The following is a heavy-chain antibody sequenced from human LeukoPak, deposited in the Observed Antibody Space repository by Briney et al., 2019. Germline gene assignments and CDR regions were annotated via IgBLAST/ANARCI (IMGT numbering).Heavy chain of an antibody. J-gene: IGHJ4*02. D-gene: IGHD5-18*01. V-gene: IGHV3-23*01. CDR2: ISGSGGST. CDR1: GFTVSSNY. Sequence: GGSLRLSCAASGFTVSSNYMSWVRQAPGKGLEWVSAISGSGGSTYYADSVKGRFTISRDNSKNTLYLQMNSLRAEDTAVYYCAKDRGYSYGCFDYWGQGTLVTVSS. CDR3: AKDRGYSYGCFDY.